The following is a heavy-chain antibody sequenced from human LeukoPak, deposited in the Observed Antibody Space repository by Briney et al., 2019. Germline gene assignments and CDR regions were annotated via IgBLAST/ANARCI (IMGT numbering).Heavy chain of an antibody. D-gene: IGHD3-22*01. CDR3: ARAPGSSGYYDAFDI. J-gene: IGHJ3*02. CDR2: ISYDGSNK. V-gene: IGHV3-30-3*01. CDR1: GFTFSSYA. Sequence: GGSLRLSCAASGFTFSSYAMHWVRQAPGKGLEWVAVISYDGSNKYYADSVKGRFTISRDNSKNTLYLQMNSLRAEDTAVYYCARAPGSSGYYDAFDIWGQGTMVTVSS.